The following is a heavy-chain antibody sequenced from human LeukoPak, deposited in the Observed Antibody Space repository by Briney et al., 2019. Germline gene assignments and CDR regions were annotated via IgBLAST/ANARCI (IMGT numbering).Heavy chain of an antibody. Sequence: ASVKVSCKASGYTFTGYYMHWVRQAPGQGLEWMGWINPNSGGTNYAQKFQGRVTMTRNTSISTAYMELSSLRSEDTAVYYCARSSRAGIDYWGQGTLVTVSS. CDR3: ARSSRAGIDY. J-gene: IGHJ4*02. CDR1: GYTFTGYY. V-gene: IGHV1-2*02. CDR2: INPNSGGT. D-gene: IGHD2-2*01.